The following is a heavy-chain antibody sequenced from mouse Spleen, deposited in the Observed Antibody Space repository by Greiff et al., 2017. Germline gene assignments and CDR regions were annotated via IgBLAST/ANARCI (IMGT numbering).Heavy chain of an antibody. CDR3: ARTSFFGGYDSWFAY. CDR2: IYPSDSET. J-gene: IGHJ3*01. Sequence: QVQLQQPGAELVRPGSSVKLSCKASGYTFTSYWMDWVKQRPGQGLEWIGNIYPSDSETHYNQKFKDKATLTVDKSSSTAYMQLSSLTSEDSAVYYCARTSFFGGYDSWFAYWGQGTLVTVSA. CDR1: GYTFTSYW. V-gene: IGHV1-61*01. D-gene: IGHD2-2*01.